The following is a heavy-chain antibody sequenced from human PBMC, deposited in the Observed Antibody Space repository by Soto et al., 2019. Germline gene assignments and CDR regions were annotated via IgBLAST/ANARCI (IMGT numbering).Heavy chain of an antibody. CDR1: GGSISSYY. CDR3: ARSTGGSYSFDY. V-gene: IGHV4-59*01. CDR2: IYYSGST. J-gene: IGHJ4*02. D-gene: IGHD1-26*01. Sequence: RSLTCTVSGGSISSYYWSWIRQPPGKGLEWIGYIYYSGSTNYNPSLKSRVTISVDTSKNQFSLKLSSVTAADTAVYYCARSTGGSYSFDYWGQGTLVTVSS.